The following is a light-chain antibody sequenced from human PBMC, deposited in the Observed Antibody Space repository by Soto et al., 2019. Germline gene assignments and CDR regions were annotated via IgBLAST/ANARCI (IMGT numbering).Light chain of an antibody. J-gene: IGKJ4*01. V-gene: IGKV1-5*01. CDR2: DAS. CDR1: QSGRSW. CDR3: QQYDNYPLT. Sequence: DIQMTQSPSTLSASVGDRVTITCRASQSGRSWVAWYQQKPGRAPKFLIYDASSLESGVPSRFSGSGSGTEFTLTISNLQPDDFATYDCQQYDNYPLTFGGGTKVEI.